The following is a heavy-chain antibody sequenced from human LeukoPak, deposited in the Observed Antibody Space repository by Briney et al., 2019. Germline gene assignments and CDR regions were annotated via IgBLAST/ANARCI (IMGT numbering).Heavy chain of an antibody. CDR1: GFTFSSYS. J-gene: IGHJ4*02. CDR2: ISSSSSYI. Sequence: GGSLRLSCTASGFTFSSYSMNWVRQAPGKGLEWVSSISSSSSYIYYADPVKGRFTISRDNAKNSLYLQMNSLRAEDTAVYYCARDGRMATTDTEQFDYWGQGTLVTVSS. CDR3: ARDGRMATTDTEQFDY. D-gene: IGHD5-24*01. V-gene: IGHV3-21*01.